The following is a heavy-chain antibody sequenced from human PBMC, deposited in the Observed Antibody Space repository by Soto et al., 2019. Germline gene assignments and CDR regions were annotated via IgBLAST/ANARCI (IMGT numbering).Heavy chain of an antibody. Sequence: EVQLVESGGGLVKPGGSLRLSCAASGFTFSSYSMNWVRQAPGKGLEWVSSISSSSSYIYYADSVKGRFTISRDNAKNSLYLQMNSLRAEDTAVYYCASDSVVPAATGEDYWGQGTLVTVSS. J-gene: IGHJ4*02. CDR2: ISSSSSYI. D-gene: IGHD2-2*01. V-gene: IGHV3-21*01. CDR3: ASDSVVPAATGEDY. CDR1: GFTFSSYS.